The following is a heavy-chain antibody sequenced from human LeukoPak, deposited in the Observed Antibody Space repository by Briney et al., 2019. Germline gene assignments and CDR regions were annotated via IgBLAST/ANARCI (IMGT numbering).Heavy chain of an antibody. J-gene: IGHJ4*02. CDR2: VSHSGST. D-gene: IGHD2-15*01. Sequence: SETLSLTCTVSGYSISSDYYWGWIRQPPGKGLEWIASVSHSGSTYYNPSLKSRVTISVDTSKNQFSLKLSSVTAADTAVYYCARGRTHRYCSGGSCYSGAFSYWGQGTLVTVSS. CDR1: GYSISSDYY. V-gene: IGHV4-38-2*02. CDR3: ARGRTHRYCSGGSCYSGAFSY.